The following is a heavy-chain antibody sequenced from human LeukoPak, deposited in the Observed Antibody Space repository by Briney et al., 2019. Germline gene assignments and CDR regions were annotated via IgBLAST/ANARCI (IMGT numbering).Heavy chain of an antibody. CDR2: ISDQT. J-gene: IGHJ4*02. CDR1: GLTFSIYA. D-gene: IGHD3-10*01. CDR3: ASSSKGRLDY. Sequence: GGSLRLSCVVSGLTFSIYAMAWFRQAPGKGLEWVSGISDQTYYTDSVRGRFTISRDNSKNTLYLQMNSLRAEDTAVYYCASSSKGRLDYWGQGTLVTVSS. V-gene: IGHV3-23*01.